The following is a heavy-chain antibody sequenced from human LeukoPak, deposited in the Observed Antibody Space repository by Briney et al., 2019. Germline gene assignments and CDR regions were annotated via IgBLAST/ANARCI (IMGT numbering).Heavy chain of an antibody. CDR3: ARNITSLIPAGYFDY. CDR1: GGSIGSGRYD. D-gene: IGHD2-2*01. Sequence: PSETLSLTCTVSGGSIGSGRYDWAWIRQPPGKGLEWIGSIYNSWSTSYNPSLKSRVAMSVDTSKNQFSLRLSSVTAADTAVYYCARNITSLIPAGYFDYWGQGTLVAVSS. V-gene: IGHV4-39*01. J-gene: IGHJ4*02. CDR2: IYNSWST.